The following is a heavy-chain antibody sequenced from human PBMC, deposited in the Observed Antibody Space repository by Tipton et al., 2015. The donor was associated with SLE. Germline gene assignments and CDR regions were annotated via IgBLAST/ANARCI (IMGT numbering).Heavy chain of an antibody. D-gene: IGHD1-26*01. Sequence: SLRLSCAASGFTFSSYAMSWVRQAPGKGLEWVSAISGSGGSTYYADSVQGRFTISRENSKKTLYLQMNSLRPEDTAVYYCAKGGSGSYFGGFDYWGQGTLVTVSS. CDR1: GFTFSSYA. CDR3: AKGGSGSYFGGFDY. J-gene: IGHJ4*02. V-gene: IGHV3-23*01. CDR2: ISGSGGST.